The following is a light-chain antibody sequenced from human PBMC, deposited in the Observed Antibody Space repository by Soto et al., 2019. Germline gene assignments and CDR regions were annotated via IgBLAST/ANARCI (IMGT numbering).Light chain of an antibody. J-gene: IGKJ1*01. CDR1: QSISSN. V-gene: IGKV3-15*01. CDR2: GAS. CDR3: QQYNNWPPWT. Sequence: EVVMTQSPATLSVSPGERATLSCRASQSISSNLAWYQQKPGQPPRLLIYGASTRATGNPARFGGSGSGTEFTLTISSLQSEDFAVYYCQQYNNWPPWTFGQGTKVEIK.